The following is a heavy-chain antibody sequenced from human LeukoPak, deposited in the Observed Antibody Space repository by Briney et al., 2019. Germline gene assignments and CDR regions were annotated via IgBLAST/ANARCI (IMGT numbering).Heavy chain of an antibody. CDR2: IRYDGSNK. CDR3: AHYGDYCR. J-gene: IGHJ4*02. CDR1: GFTFSSYG. D-gene: IGHD4-17*01. Sequence: GGSLRLSCAASGFTFSSYGMHWVRQAPGKGLEWVAFIRYDGSNKYYADSVKGRFTISRDNSKNTLYLQTNSLRAKDTAVYYCAHYGDYCRWGQGTLVTVSS. V-gene: IGHV3-30*02.